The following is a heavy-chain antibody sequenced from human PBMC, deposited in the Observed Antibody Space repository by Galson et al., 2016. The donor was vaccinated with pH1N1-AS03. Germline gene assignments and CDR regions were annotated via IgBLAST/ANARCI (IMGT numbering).Heavy chain of an antibody. CDR3: ARGFSRISVAGTVPL. CDR1: GGSVSSGNHY. CDR2: IYNSGST. V-gene: IGHV4-61*01. Sequence: ETLSLTCTVSGGSVSSGNHYWSWIRQPPGKGLEWIGYIYNSGSTNYNPSLKSRVTISVDTSKNQSSLKLSSVPAADTAVYYCARGFSRISVAGTVPLWGQGTLVTVFS. J-gene: IGHJ4*02. D-gene: IGHD6-19*01.